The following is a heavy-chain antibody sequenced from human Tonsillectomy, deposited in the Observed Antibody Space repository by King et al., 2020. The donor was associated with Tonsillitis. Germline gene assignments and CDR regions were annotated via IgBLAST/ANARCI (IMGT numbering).Heavy chain of an antibody. Sequence: SVASVPPPGASVKVSCTASGYTFTSSGIIWVRQAPGQGLEWMGWISGYNGNTNYAQNLQGRVTLTTDTSTSTAYMDLRSLRSDDTAVYYCASSSGAFDYWGQGTLVTVSS. J-gene: IGHJ4*02. CDR1: GYTFTSSG. V-gene: IGHV1-18*04. D-gene: IGHD3-22*01. CDR3: ASSSGAFDY. CDR2: ISGYNGNT.